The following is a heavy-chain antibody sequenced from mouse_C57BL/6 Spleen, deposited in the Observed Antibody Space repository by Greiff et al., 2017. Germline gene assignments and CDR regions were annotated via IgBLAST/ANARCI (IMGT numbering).Heavy chain of an antibody. D-gene: IGHD1-1*01. Sequence: VQLQQSVPVLASPGASVKLSCKPSGYTFTSYWMHWVKQRPGQGLEWIGAIYPGNSGTSYNQKFKGKAKLTAVTSASTAYMELSRLTNEDSAVYYCTRGITTVVAPYFDVWDTGTKVTMST. J-gene: IGHJ1*03. CDR1: GYTFTSYW. CDR3: TRGITTVVAPYFDV. CDR2: IYPGNSGT. V-gene: IGHV1-5*01.